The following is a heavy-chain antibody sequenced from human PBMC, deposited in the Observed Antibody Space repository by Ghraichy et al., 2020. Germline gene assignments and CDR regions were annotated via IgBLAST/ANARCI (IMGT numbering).Heavy chain of an antibody. CDR3: ARPGIAAAFDP. Sequence: LNISCAVSGGSISSSNWWSWVRQPPGKGLEWIGEIYHSGSTNYNPSLKSRVTISVDKSKNQFSLKLSSVTAADTAVYYCARPGIAAAFDPWGQGTLVTVSS. CDR1: GGSISSSNW. J-gene: IGHJ5*02. V-gene: IGHV4-4*02. CDR2: IYHSGST. D-gene: IGHD6-13*01.